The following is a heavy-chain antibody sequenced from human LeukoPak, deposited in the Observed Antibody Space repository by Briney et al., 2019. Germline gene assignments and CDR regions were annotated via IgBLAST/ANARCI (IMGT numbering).Heavy chain of an antibody. CDR1: GFTFGNYA. V-gene: IGHV3-23*01. D-gene: IGHD2-2*02. J-gene: IGHJ5*02. CDR2: ISGTGSST. Sequence: GGSLRLSCESSGFTFGNYAMNWVRQAPGKGLEWVSTISGTGSSTYYADSAKGRFTISRDNSKDTLFLQLNSLTAADTAMYFCAKASVAIPQYCNSWGQGTLVTVSS. CDR3: AKASVAIPQYCNS.